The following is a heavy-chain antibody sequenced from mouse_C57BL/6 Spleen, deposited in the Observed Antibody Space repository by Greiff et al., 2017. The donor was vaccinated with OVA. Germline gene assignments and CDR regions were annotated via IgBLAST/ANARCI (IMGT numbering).Heavy chain of an antibody. CDR2: INPSNGGT. CDR1: GYTFTSYW. Sequence: QVQLQQPGTELVKPGASVKLSCKASGYTFTSYWMHWVKPRPGQGLEWIGNINPSNGGTNYNEKFKSKATLTVDKSSSTAYMQLSSLTSEDSAVYYCARGYYGSSQDYAMDYWGQGTSVTVSS. CDR3: ARGYYGSSQDYAMDY. D-gene: IGHD1-1*01. J-gene: IGHJ4*01. V-gene: IGHV1-53*01.